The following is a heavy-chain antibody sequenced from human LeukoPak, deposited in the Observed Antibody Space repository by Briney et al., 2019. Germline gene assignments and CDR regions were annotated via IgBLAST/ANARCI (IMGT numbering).Heavy chain of an antibody. J-gene: IGHJ4*02. Sequence: GGSLRLSCAASGFTFSSYWMSWVRQAPGKGLDWVAVIWYDGSYKYCADSVKGRFTISRENPKNTLYLQMNSLRAEDTGIYYCAKVVQYTASTGTGLDYWRQGTLVTVSS. D-gene: IGHD6-13*01. CDR1: GFTFSSYW. CDR3: AKVVQYTASTGTGLDY. V-gene: IGHV3-33*06. CDR2: IWYDGSYK.